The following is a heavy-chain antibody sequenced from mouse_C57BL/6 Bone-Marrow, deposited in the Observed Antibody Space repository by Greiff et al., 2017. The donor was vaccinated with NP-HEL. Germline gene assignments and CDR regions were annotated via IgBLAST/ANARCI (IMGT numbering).Heavy chain of an antibody. Sequence: EVKLVESGPGLAKPSQTLSLTCSVTGYSITSDYWNWIRKFPGNKLEYMGYISYSGSTYYNPSLKSRISITRDTSKNQYYLQLNSVTTEETAKYCGARSYGYDVYFDYWGQGTTLTVSA. CDR1: GYSITSDY. V-gene: IGHV3-8*01. CDR3: ARSYGYDVYFDY. CDR2: ISYSGST. D-gene: IGHD2-2*01. J-gene: IGHJ2*01.